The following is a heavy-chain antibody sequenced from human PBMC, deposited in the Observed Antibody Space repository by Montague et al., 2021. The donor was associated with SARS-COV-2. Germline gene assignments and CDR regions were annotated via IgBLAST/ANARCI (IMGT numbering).Heavy chain of an antibody. CDR1: GFTFRSYW. CDR2: IRPDGTST. CDR3: VRPLWFGDSDYYFES. Sequence: SLRLSCAASGFTFRSYWMHWVRQVPGRGLVWVSRIRPDGTSTHYXXSVKVRFIISRDNAKNTLSLEMTNLRVDDTAIYFCVRPLWFGDSDYYFESWGQGTLVSVSP. J-gene: IGHJ4*02. V-gene: IGHV3-74*01. D-gene: IGHD3-10*01.